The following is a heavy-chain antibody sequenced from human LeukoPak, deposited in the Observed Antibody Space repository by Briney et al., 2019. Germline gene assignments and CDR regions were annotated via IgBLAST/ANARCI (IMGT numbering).Heavy chain of an antibody. CDR1: DDSISSYY. J-gene: IGHJ4*02. D-gene: IGHD5-24*01. Sequence: SSETLSLTCTVSDDSISSYYWSWIRQPPGKRLEWIGYIYYSGSTNYNPSLKSRVTISVDTSESQISLKLRSVTAADTAVYYCARTMATIRYFDYWGQGTLVTVSS. CDR2: IYYSGST. V-gene: IGHV4-59*01. CDR3: ARTMATIRYFDY.